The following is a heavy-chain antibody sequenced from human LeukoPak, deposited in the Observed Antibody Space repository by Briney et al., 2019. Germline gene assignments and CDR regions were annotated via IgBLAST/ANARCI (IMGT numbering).Heavy chain of an antibody. CDR3: ARGGDGRYYYDSSGYYTDY. J-gene: IGHJ4*02. CDR1: GFTFSSYA. V-gene: IGHV3-23*01. Sequence: GGSLRLSCAASGFTFSSYAMSWVRQAPGKGLEWVSVISGSGGSTYYADSVKGRFTISRDNAKNSLYLQMNSLRAEDTAVYYCARGGDGRYYYDSSGYYTDYWGQGTLVTVSS. D-gene: IGHD3-22*01. CDR2: ISGSGGST.